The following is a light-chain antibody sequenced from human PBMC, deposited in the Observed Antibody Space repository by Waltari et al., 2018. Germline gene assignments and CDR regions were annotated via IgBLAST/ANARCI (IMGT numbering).Light chain of an antibody. J-gene: IGLJ2*01. CDR3: SSYTSISTPVV. CDR1: SSDVGGYNY. CDR2: DVS. V-gene: IGLV2-14*03. Sequence: QSALTQPASVSGSPGQSITIPCLGTSSDVGGYNYVSWYQQHPGKVPKLLIYDVSNRPSGVSNRFSGSKSGNTASLTISGLQAEDEADYYCSSYTSISTPVVVGGGTKLTVL.